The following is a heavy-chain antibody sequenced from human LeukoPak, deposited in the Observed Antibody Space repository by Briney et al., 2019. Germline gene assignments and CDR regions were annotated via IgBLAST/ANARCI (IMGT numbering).Heavy chain of an antibody. J-gene: IGHJ4*02. CDR1: GGSISSSSYY. CDR3: ARAPLGYCSGGSCSAYPDY. CDR2: IYYSGST. V-gene: IGHV4-39*07. Sequence: SETPSLTCTVSGGSISSSSYYWGWIRQPPGKGLEWIGSIYYSGSTYYNPSLKSRVTISVDTSKNQFSLKLSSVTAADTAVYYCARAPLGYCSGGSCSAYPDYWGQGTLVTVSS. D-gene: IGHD2-15*01.